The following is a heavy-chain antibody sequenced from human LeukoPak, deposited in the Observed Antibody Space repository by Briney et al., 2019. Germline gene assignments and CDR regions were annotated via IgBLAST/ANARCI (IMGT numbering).Heavy chain of an antibody. CDR3: ASSPPADTAMDYYFDY. CDR1: GGSFSGYY. Sequence: PSETLSLTCAVYGGSFSGYYWSWIRQPPGKGLEWIGEINHSGSTNYNPSLKSRVTISVDTSKNQFSLKLSSVTAADTAVYYCASSPPADTAMDYYFDYWGQGTLVTVSS. J-gene: IGHJ4*02. D-gene: IGHD5-18*01. V-gene: IGHV4-34*01. CDR2: INHSGST.